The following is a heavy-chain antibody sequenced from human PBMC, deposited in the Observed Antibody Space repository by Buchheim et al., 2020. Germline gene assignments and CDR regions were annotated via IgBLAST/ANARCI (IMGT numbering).Heavy chain of an antibody. J-gene: IGHJ6*02. CDR3: ARHRWGYGMDV. V-gene: IGHV4-59*08. CDR2: IYNSGSP. CDR1: GGSISSDY. D-gene: IGHD3-16*01. Sequence: QVQLQESGPGLVKPSETLSLTCTVSGGSISSDYWSWIRQPPGKALDWVGYIYNSGSPYYNPSLKSRVTISIDTSKNPFSLKLNSVTAADTAMYYCARHRWGYGMDVWGQGTT.